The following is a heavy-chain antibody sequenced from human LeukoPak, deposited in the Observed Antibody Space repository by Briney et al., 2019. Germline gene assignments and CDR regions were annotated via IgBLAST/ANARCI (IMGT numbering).Heavy chain of an antibody. V-gene: IGHV3-15*01. Sequence: GGSLRLSCAASGFTVSSNYMSWVRQAPGKGLEWVGRIKSKTDGGTTDYAAPVKGRFTISRDDSKNTLYLQMNSLKTEDTAVYYCTTGTTVTTRLWDYWGQGTLVTVSS. CDR1: GFTVSSNY. J-gene: IGHJ4*02. CDR2: IKSKTDGGTT. CDR3: TTGTTVTTRLWDY. D-gene: IGHD4-17*01.